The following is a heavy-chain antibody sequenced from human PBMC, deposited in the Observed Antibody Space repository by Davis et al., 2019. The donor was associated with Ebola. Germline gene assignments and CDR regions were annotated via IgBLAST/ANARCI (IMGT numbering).Heavy chain of an antibody. CDR3: ARGPGVVVAVPAY. Sequence: GESLKISCAASGFTFSSYAMSWVRQAPGQGLEWVSAISGSGGSTYYADSVKGRFTISRDNSKNTLYLQMNSLRAEDTAVYYCARGPGVVVAVPAYWGQGTLVTVSS. CDR2: ISGSGGST. V-gene: IGHV3-23*01. D-gene: IGHD2-15*01. CDR1: GFTFSSYA. J-gene: IGHJ4*02.